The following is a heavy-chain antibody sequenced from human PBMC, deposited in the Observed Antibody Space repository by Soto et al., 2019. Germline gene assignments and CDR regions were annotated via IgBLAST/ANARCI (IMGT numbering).Heavy chain of an antibody. CDR1: GFSLTTSGEA. CDR3: AHTDDWRYYFDF. D-gene: IGHD3-16*02. J-gene: IGHJ4*02. Sequence: QITLKESGPTLVHPTQTLTLTCTFSGFSLTTSGEAVAWIRQPPGTALEWLALILWDDDDRYSPSLRDRLTIPKDASANQVVLTMTDMDPVDTGTYYCAHTDDWRYYFDFWGQGTLVTVSS. V-gene: IGHV2-5*02. CDR2: ILWDDDD.